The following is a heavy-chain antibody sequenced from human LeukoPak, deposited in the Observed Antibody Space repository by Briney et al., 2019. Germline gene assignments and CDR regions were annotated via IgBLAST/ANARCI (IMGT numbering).Heavy chain of an antibody. CDR3: ARVREYCSGGSCPDAFDI. CDR2: IYSGGST. Sequence: GGSLRLSCAASGFTVSSNYMSWVRQAPGKGLEWVSVIYSGGSTYYADSVKGRFTISRDNSKNTLYLQMNSLRAEDTAVYYCARVREYCSGGSCPDAFDIWGQGTMVTVSS. J-gene: IGHJ3*02. CDR1: GFTVSSNY. D-gene: IGHD2-15*01. V-gene: IGHV3-53*01.